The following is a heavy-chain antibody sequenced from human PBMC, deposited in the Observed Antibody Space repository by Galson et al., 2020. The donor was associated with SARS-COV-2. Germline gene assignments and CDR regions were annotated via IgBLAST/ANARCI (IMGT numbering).Heavy chain of an antibody. CDR2: IYYSGST. CDR1: GGSIRHYY. V-gene: IGHV4-59*08. D-gene: IGHD3-10*01. Sequence: SQTLSLTCTVSGGSIRHYYWSWIRQPPGKGLEWIGYIYYSGSTNYNPSLQSRLTISMDRSKNQFSLRLSSVTAADTAVYYCERFRGGFDIWGQGTTVSVSS. CDR3: ERFRGGFDI. J-gene: IGHJ3*02.